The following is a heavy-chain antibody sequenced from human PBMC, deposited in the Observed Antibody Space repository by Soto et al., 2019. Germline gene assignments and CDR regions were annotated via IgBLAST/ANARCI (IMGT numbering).Heavy chain of an antibody. V-gene: IGHV5-10-1*01. CDR1: GYSFTSYW. D-gene: IGHD6-13*01. Sequence: GESLKISCKGSGYSFTSYWISGVRQMPGKGLEWMGRIDPSDSYTNYSPSFQGHVTISADKSISTAYLQWSSLKASDTAMYYCARQSPIAAAGTDYYYGMDVWGQGTTVTVSS. CDR3: ARQSPIAAAGTDYYYGMDV. CDR2: IDPSDSYT. J-gene: IGHJ6*02.